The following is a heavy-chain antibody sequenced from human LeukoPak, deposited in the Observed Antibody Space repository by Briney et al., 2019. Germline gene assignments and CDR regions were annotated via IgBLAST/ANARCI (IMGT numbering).Heavy chain of an antibody. J-gene: IGHJ4*02. Sequence: PGGSLRLSCAASGFTFSSYAMSWVRQAPGKGLEWVSAISGSGGSTYYADSVKGRFTISRDNSKNTLYLQMNSLRAEDTAVYYCAVRSRIAVAGTVDWGQGTLVTVSS. D-gene: IGHD6-19*01. CDR3: AVRSRIAVAGTVD. V-gene: IGHV3-23*01. CDR1: GFTFSSYA. CDR2: ISGSGGST.